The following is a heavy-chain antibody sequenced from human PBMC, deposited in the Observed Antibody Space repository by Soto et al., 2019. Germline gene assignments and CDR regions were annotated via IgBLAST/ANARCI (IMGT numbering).Heavy chain of an antibody. V-gene: IGHV3-21*01. Sequence: GGSLRLSCAASGFTFSSYGMNWVRQAPGKGLEWVSSISSTTNYIYYADSMKGRFTVSRDNAKNSVYLEMNSLSAEDTALYYCARESEDLTSNFDYWGQGTLVTVS. CDR2: ISSTTNYI. CDR3: ARESEDLTSNFDY. CDR1: GFTFSSYG. J-gene: IGHJ4*02.